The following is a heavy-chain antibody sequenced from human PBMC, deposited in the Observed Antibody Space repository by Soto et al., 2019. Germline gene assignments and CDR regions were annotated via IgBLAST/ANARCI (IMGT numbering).Heavy chain of an antibody. V-gene: IGHV1-46*01. CDR3: TRKVGATLDY. CDR2: INPSGGST. J-gene: IGHJ4*02. Sequence: ASVKVSCKASGYTFTIYYMHLVRQAPGQGLEWMGIINPSGGSTSYAQKFQGRVTITADESTSTAYMELSSLRSEDTAVYYCTRKVGATLDYWGQGTLVTVSS. D-gene: IGHD1-26*01. CDR1: GYTFTIYY.